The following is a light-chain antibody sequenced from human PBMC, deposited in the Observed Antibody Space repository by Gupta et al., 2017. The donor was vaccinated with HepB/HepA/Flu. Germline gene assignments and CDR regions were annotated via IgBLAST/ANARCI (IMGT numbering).Light chain of an antibody. Sequence: DIQMTQSPSTLSASVGDRVTITCRASQSISSWLAWYQQKPGKAPKLLIYKASRLESGVPSRFSGSGYGKEFTLTSSRRQPDDFANYYVQQYNSYWTFGQGTKVEIK. V-gene: IGKV1-5*03. J-gene: IGKJ1*01. CDR1: QSISSW. CDR3: QQYNSYWT. CDR2: KAS.